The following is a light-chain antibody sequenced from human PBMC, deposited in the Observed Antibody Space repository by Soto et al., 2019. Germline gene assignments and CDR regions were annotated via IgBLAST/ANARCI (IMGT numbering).Light chain of an antibody. CDR2: SAS. CDR3: LQDYIYPYT. V-gene: IGKV1-6*01. J-gene: IGKJ2*01. Sequence: IQMTQSPSSLSVSVGDRVTITCRASQAIRNDLGWYQQKPGKVPKLLIYSASTLQSGVPSRFSGSGSGTDFTLTISSLQPEDFATYYCLQDYIYPYTFGQGTKLEIK. CDR1: QAIRND.